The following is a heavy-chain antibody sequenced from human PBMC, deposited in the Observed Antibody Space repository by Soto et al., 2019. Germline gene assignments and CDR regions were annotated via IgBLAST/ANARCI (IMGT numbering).Heavy chain of an antibody. D-gene: IGHD3-3*01. V-gene: IGHV1-18*04. J-gene: IGHJ4*02. CDR2: ISAYNGNT. CDR1: GYTFTSYG. CDR3: ARGSSYYDFWSGYLAY. Sequence: ASVKVSCKASGYTFTSYGISWVRQAPGQGLEWMGWISAYNGNTNYAQKLQGRVTMTTDTSTSTAYMELRSLRSDDTAVYYCARGSSYYDFWSGYLAYWGQGTLVTVSS.